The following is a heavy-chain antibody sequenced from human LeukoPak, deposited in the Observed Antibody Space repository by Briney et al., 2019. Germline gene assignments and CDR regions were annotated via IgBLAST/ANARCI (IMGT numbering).Heavy chain of an antibody. CDR1: GYTFTSYG. V-gene: IGHV1-18*01. CDR3: ARALDYYDTPVAFDI. D-gene: IGHD3-22*01. J-gene: IGHJ3*02. CDR2: ISAYNGNT. Sequence: ASVKVSCKASGYTFTSYGISWVRQAPGQGLEWMGWISAYNGNTNYAQKLQGRVTMNTDTSTSTAYMELRSLRSDDTAVYYCARALDYYDTPVAFDIWGQGTMVTVSS.